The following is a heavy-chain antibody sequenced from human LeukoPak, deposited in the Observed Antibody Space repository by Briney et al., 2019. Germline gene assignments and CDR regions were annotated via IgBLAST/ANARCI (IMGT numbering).Heavy chain of an antibody. CDR3: ASGTAAAGFHY. J-gene: IGHJ4*02. CDR2: TYYRSKWYN. D-gene: IGHD6-13*01. V-gene: IGHV6-1*01. CDR1: GDSVSSNSGA. Sequence: SQTLSLTCAISGDSVSSNSGAWHWLRQSPSRGLEWLGRTYYRSKWYNDYAVSVKGRININPDTSKNQFSLQLNSVTPEDTAVYYCASGTAAAGFHYWGQGTLVTVSS.